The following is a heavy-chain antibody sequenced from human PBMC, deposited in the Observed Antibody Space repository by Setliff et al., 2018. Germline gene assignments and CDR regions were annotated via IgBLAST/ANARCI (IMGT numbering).Heavy chain of an antibody. D-gene: IGHD5-12*01. J-gene: IGHJ4*02. Sequence: GASLKISCQGSGYNFSNYWIVWVRQMPGKGLEWMGIIYPGDSHTTYSPSFQGQVTFSADKSTNTAYLQWSSLKASDTAMYFCARHEDRGYSGYDYYIDYWGPGSLVTVSS. CDR3: ARHEDRGYSGYDYYIDY. V-gene: IGHV5-51*01. CDR1: GYNFSNYW. CDR2: IYPGDSHT.